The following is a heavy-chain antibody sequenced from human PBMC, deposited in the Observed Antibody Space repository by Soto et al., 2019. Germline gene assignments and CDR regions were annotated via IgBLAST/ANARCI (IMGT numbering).Heavy chain of an antibody. CDR2: SRNKAKKYTT. CDR3: ARISAAASNAFDV. CDR1: GFTFSDHY. Sequence: EVQVVESGGGLVQPGGSLRLSCVGSGFTFSDHYMDWVRQAPGKGLEWVGRSRNKAKKYTTEYAASVKGRFTVSRDDSKTSLYLQMNSLNTEDTAVYYCARISAAASNAFDVWGRGTMVTVSS. D-gene: IGHD6-13*01. J-gene: IGHJ3*01. V-gene: IGHV3-72*01.